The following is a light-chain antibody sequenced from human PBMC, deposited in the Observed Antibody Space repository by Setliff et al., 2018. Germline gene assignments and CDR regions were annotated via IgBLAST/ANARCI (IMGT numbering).Light chain of an antibody. CDR1: TGTVTSDHY. V-gene: IGLV7-46*01. Sequence: QAVVTQEPSPTVSPGGTATLTCGSSTGTVTSDHYPYWFQQKPGQAPRTLIYDTNNQHSWTPARFSGSLLGGKAALTLSGAQPEDEADYYCMISFSAARVLGGGTKVTVL. CDR2: DTN. J-gene: IGLJ3*02. CDR3: MISFSAARV.